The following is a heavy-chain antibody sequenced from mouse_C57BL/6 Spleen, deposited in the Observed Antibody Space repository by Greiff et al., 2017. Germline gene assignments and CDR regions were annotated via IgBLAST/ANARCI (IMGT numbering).Heavy chain of an antibody. D-gene: IGHD1-1*01. V-gene: IGHV3-1*01. CDR1: GYSITSGYD. J-gene: IGHJ1*03. CDR3: ARDLDYGSSQGYFDV. Sequence: ESGPGMVKPSQSLSLTCTVTGYSITSGYDWHWIRHFPGNKLEWMGYISYSGSTNYNPSLKSRISITHDTSKNHFFLKLNSVTTEDTATYYCARDLDYGSSQGYFDVWGTGTTVTVSS. CDR2: ISYSGST.